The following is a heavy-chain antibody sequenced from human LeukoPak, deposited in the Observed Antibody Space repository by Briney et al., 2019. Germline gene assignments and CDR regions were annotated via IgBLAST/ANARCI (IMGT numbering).Heavy chain of an antibody. CDR3: AKRGTLREFDY. CDR1: GFTFSSYA. V-gene: IGHV3-7*03. Sequence: PGGSLRLSCAASGFTFSSYAMSWVRQAPGKGLEWVANIKQDGSEKYYVDSVKGRFTISRDNAKNSLYLQMNSLRAEDTALYYCAKRGTLREFDYWAREPWSPSPQ. J-gene: IGHJ4*02. CDR2: IKQDGSEK. D-gene: IGHD3-16*01.